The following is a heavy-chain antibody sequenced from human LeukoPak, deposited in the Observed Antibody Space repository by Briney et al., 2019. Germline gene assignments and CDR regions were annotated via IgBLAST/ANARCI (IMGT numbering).Heavy chain of an antibody. J-gene: IGHJ1*01. D-gene: IGHD5-18*01. CDR2: SNHSGST. CDR3: ARPAYSYSYRYFQH. CDR1: GGSFSGYY. Sequence: PSETLSLTCAVYGGSFSGYYWSWIRQPPGKGLEWIGESNHSGSTNYNPSLKSRVTISVDTSKNQFSLKLSSVTAADTAVYYCARPAYSYSYRYFQHWGQGTLVTVSS. V-gene: IGHV4-34*01.